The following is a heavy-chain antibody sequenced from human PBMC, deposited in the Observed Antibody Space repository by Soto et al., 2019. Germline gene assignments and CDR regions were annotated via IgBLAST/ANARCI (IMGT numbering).Heavy chain of an antibody. CDR2: IWYDGSNK. D-gene: IGHD3-10*01. CDR1: GFTFSSYG. CDR3: ARDRTLPGDYYYYGMDV. Sequence: GGSLRLSCAASGFTFSSYGMHWVRQAPGKGLEWVAVIWYDGSNKYYADSVKGRFTISRDNSKNTLYLQMNSLRAEDTAVYYCARDRTLPGDYYYYGMDVWGQGTTVTVSS. V-gene: IGHV3-33*01. J-gene: IGHJ6*02.